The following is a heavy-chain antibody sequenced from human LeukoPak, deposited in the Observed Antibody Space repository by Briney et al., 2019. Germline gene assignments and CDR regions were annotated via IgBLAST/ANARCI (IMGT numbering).Heavy chain of an antibody. D-gene: IGHD2-21*02. CDR2: IIPIFGTA. CDR1: GGTFSSYA. V-gene: IGHV1-69*05. Sequence: SVKVSCKASGGTFSSYAISWVRQAPGQGLEWMGGIIPIFGTANYAQKFQGRVTITTDESTSTAYMELSSLRSEDTAVYYCARDPIANCGADCYSDWGQGTLVTVSS. J-gene: IGHJ4*02. CDR3: ARDPIANCGADCYSD.